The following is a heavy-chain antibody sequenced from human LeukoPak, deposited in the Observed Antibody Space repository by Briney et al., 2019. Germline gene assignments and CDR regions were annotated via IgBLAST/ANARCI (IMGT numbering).Heavy chain of an antibody. V-gene: IGHV3-30*18. CDR2: ISYDGSNK. CDR3: ANEYSSGWYGDY. Sequence: GRSLRLSCAASGFTFSSYGMHWVRQAPGKGLEWVAVISYDGSNKYYADSVKGRFTISRDNSKNTLYLQMNSLRAEDTAVYYCANEYSSGWYGDYWGQGTLVTVSS. J-gene: IGHJ4*02. D-gene: IGHD6-19*01. CDR1: GFTFSSYG.